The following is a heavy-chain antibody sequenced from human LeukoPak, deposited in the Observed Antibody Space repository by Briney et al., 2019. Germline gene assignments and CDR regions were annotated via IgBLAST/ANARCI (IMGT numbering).Heavy chain of an antibody. D-gene: IGHD3-3*01. V-gene: IGHV4-34*01. CDR1: GGSFSGYY. CDR3: ARDPQPEYYDFWSGYYPHY. Sequence: PSETLSLTCAVYGGSFSGYYWSWIRQPPGKGLEWIGEINHSGSTNYNPSLKSRVTISVDTSKNQFSLKLSSVTAADTAVYYCARDPQPEYYDFWSGYYPHYWGQGTLVTVSS. J-gene: IGHJ4*02. CDR2: INHSGST.